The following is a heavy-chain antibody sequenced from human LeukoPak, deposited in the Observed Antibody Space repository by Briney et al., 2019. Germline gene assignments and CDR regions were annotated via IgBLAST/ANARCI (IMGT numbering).Heavy chain of an antibody. CDR3: ARAPVAGEGDY. V-gene: IGHV4-39*07. CDR2: IYHSGST. CDR1: GGSISSSSYY. D-gene: IGHD6-19*01. Sequence: SETLSLTCTVSGGSISSSSYYWGWIRQPPGKGLEWIGSIYHSGSTYYNPSLKSRVTISVDTSKNQFSLKLSSVTAADTAVYYCARAPVAGEGDYWGQGTLVTVSS. J-gene: IGHJ4*02.